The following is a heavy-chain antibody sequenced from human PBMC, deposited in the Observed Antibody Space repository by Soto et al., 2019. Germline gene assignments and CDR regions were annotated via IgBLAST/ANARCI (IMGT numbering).Heavy chain of an antibody. D-gene: IGHD2-21*01. CDR2: IYHSGST. CDR3: AKERGGWCDI. CDR1: GGSXSGYY. J-gene: IGHJ3*02. Sequence: SETPSLTCAVYGGSXSGYYWTWIRQPPGTGLEWIGEIYHSGSTNYNPSLKSRVTISVDKSKNQFSLKLTSMTAADTAIYYCAKERGGWCDIWGQGTVVTVSS. V-gene: IGHV4-34*01.